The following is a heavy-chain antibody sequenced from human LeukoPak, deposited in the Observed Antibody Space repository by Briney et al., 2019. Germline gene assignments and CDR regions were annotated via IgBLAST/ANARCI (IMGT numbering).Heavy chain of an antibody. CDR3: ARDDGYNTIYYFDY. CDR1: GFTFSSYS. CDR2: ISSSSSSTI. Sequence: GGSLRLSCAASGFTFSSYSMNWVRQAPGKGLQWVSYISSSSSSTIYFADSVKGRFTISRDNAKNSLYLQMNSLRAEDTAVYYCARDDGYNTIYYFDYWGQGTLVTVSS. D-gene: IGHD5-24*01. J-gene: IGHJ4*02. V-gene: IGHV3-48*01.